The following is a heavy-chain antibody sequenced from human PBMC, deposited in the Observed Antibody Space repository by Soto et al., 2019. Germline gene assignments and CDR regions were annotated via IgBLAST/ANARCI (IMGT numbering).Heavy chain of an antibody. V-gene: IGHV4-34*01. CDR2: INHSGST. CDR3: AREKTLAGFYYYYYMDV. Sequence: PSETLSLTCAVYGGSFSGYYWSWIRQPPGKGLEWIGEINHSGSTNYNPSLKSRVTISVDTSKNQFSLKLSSVTAADTAVYYCAREKTLAGFYYYYYMDVWGKGTTVTVSS. CDR1: GGSFSGYY. J-gene: IGHJ6*03. D-gene: IGHD3-3*01.